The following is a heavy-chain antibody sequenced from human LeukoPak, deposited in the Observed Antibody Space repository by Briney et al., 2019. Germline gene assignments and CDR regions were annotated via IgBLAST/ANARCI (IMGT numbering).Heavy chain of an antibody. CDR1: GLTLSRYD. CDR3: VRAPPYSSTSWGYYGMDV. J-gene: IGHJ6*02. Sequence: GGSLRLSCAASGLTLSRYDMHWVRQATGEGLEWVSAIGTRGDTYYAGSVKGRFTMSRENAKNSLYLQMNSLSAGDTAVYYCVRAPPYSSTSWGYYGMDVWGQGTTVTVSS. D-gene: IGHD6-6*01. V-gene: IGHV3-13*01. CDR2: IGTRGDT.